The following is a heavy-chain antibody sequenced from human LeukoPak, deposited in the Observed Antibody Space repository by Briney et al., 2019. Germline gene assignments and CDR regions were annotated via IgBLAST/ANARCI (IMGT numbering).Heavy chain of an antibody. D-gene: IGHD2-15*01. J-gene: IGHJ3*02. V-gene: IGHV4-61*02. CDR1: GGSISSGSYY. CDR3: ARGLIVVVAAFDAFDI. CDR2: IYTSGST. Sequence: SQTLSLTCTVSGGSISSGSYYWSWIRQPAGKGLEWIGRIYTSGSTNYNPSLKSRVTISVDTSKNQFSLKLSSVTAADTAVYYCARGLIVVVAAFDAFDIWGQGTMVTVSS.